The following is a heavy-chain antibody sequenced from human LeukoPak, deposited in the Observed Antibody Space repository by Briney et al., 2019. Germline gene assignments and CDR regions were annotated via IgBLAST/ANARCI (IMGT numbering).Heavy chain of an antibody. CDR3: ARVRMDYGSGSPADY. CDR1: GSTFSDYY. J-gene: IGHJ4*02. V-gene: IGHV3-11*01. CDR2: ISSSSSTI. Sequence: SGGSLRLSCAASGSTFSDYYMSWIRQAPGKGLEWVSYISSSSSTIYYADSVRGRFTISRDNAKNSLYLQMNSLRAEDTAVYYCARVRMDYGSGSPADYWGQGTLVTVSS. D-gene: IGHD3-10*01.